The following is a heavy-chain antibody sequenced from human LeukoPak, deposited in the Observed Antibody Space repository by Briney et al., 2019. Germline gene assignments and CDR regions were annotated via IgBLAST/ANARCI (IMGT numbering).Heavy chain of an antibody. Sequence: GGPLRLSCAASGFTFSSYEMNWVRQAPGKGLEWVSYISSSGSTIYYADSVKGRFTISRDNAKNSLYLQMNSLRAEDTALYYCAKDRFVWLGTSSSYFDDWGQGTLVTVSS. V-gene: IGHV3-48*03. CDR3: AKDRFVWLGTSSSYFDD. CDR2: ISSSGSTI. D-gene: IGHD6-19*01. J-gene: IGHJ4*02. CDR1: GFTFSSYE.